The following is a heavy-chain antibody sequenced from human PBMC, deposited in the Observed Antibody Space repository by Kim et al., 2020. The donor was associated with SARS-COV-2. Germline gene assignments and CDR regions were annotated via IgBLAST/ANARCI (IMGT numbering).Heavy chain of an antibody. CDR3: AGLERRHYFDY. J-gene: IGHJ4*02. V-gene: IGHV4-59*08. D-gene: IGHD1-1*01. CDR1: GGSISSYY. CDR2: IYYSGST. Sequence: SETLSLTCTVSGGSISSYYWSWIRQPPGKGLEWIGYIYYSGSTNYNPSLKSRVTISVDTSKNQFSLKLSSVTAADTAVYYCAGLERRHYFDYWGQGTLVTVSS.